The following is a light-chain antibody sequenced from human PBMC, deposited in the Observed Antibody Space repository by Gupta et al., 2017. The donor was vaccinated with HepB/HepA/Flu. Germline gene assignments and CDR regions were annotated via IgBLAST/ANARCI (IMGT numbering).Light chain of an antibody. Sequence: QSALTQPASVSASPGQAIALSCTGTSSDVGAYSHVSWYQQHPDKAPRLILYDVTYRPSGVSSRFSGSKSGNTASLKISGLQTEDEADYYCSSYTGSSVIFGTGTKVTVL. V-gene: IGLV2-14*03. J-gene: IGLJ1*01. CDR2: DVT. CDR1: SSDVGAYSH. CDR3: SSYTGSSVI.